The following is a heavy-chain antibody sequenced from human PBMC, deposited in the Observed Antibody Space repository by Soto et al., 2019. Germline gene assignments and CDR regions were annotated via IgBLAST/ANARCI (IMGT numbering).Heavy chain of an antibody. Sequence: GASVKVSCKASGYTFTGYYMHWVRQAPGQGLEWMGWINPNSGGTNYAQKFQGWVTMTRDTSISTAYMELSRLRSDDTAVYYCARDSALSSSWPKDYYYGMDVWGQGTTVTVSS. D-gene: IGHD6-13*01. CDR3: ARDSALSSSWPKDYYYGMDV. CDR2: INPNSGGT. V-gene: IGHV1-2*04. J-gene: IGHJ6*02. CDR1: GYTFTGYY.